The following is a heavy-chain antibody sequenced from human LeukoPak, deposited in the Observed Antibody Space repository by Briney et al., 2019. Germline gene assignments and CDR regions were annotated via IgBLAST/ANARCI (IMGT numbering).Heavy chain of an antibody. V-gene: IGHV4-39*01. Sequence: SETLSPTCTVSSGSISSSNSFWGWIRQPPGKGLEWIGSIHYSGNTYYNPSLKSRVTISVDTSKNQFSLKLSSVTAADTAVFYCATFRSSWYYFDYWGQGTLVTVSS. J-gene: IGHJ4*02. CDR2: IHYSGNT. CDR3: ATFRSSWYYFDY. D-gene: IGHD6-13*01. CDR1: SGSISSSNSF.